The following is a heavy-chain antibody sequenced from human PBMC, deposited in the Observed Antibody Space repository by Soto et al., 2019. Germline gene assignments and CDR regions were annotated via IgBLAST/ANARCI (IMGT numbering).Heavy chain of an antibody. D-gene: IGHD5-18*01. Sequence: QVQLVESGGGVVQPGRSLRLSCAASGFTFSTYAMHWVRRAPGKGLEWMAVMSYDGSNKYYADSVKGRFTISRDNSKNTLYLQMNSLIPEGTGLYYWAGYGRAYWGQGTLVIVSS. CDR3: AGYGRAY. V-gene: IGHV3-30-3*01. CDR2: MSYDGSNK. J-gene: IGHJ4*02. CDR1: GFTFSTYA.